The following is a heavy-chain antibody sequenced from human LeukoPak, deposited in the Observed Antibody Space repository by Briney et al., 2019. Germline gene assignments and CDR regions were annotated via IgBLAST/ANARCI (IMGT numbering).Heavy chain of an antibody. J-gene: IGHJ4*02. CDR1: GFTFTSYS. CDR2: ISGGGGST. D-gene: IGHD1-26*01. V-gene: IGHV3-23*01. CDR3: AKGGKWDVTPFDY. Sequence: GGSLRLSCVASGFTFTSYSMNWVRQAPGKGLEWVSTISGGGGSTYYADSVKGRFTISRDNSKNTLYLQVNSLRAEDTAVYYCAKGGKWDVTPFDYWGQGTLVTVTS.